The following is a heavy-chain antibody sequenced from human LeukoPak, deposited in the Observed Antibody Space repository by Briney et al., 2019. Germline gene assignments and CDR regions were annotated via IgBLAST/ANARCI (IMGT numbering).Heavy chain of an antibody. CDR3: ATEAYLAVAGTWLDY. CDR2: FDPEDGET. CDR1: GYTLTELS. J-gene: IGHJ4*02. V-gene: IGHV1-24*01. D-gene: IGHD6-19*01. Sequence: PSASVKVSCKVSGYTLTELSMHWVRQAPGKGLEWMGGFDPEDGETIHAQKFQGRVTMTEDTSTDTAYMELSSLRSEDTAVYYCATEAYLAVAGTWLDYWGQGTLVTVSS.